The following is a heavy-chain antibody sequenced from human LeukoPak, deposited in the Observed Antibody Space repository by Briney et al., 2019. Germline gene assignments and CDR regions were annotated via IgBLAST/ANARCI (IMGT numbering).Heavy chain of an antibody. D-gene: IGHD3-9*01. CDR3: ASGILTGYYFY. Sequence: SETLSLTCAVYGGSFSGYYWSWIRQPPGKGLEWIGEINHSGSTNYNPSLKSRVTISVDTSKNQFSLKLSSVTAADTAVYYCASGILTGYYFYWAQGTLVTVSS. J-gene: IGHJ4*02. CDR1: GGSFSGYY. CDR2: INHSGST. V-gene: IGHV4-34*01.